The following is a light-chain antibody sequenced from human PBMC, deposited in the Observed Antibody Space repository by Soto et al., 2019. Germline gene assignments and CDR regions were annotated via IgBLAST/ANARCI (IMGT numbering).Light chain of an antibody. CDR2: EVS. J-gene: IGLJ1*01. V-gene: IGLV2-14*01. CDR3: SSYTSSSTLCV. Sequence: QSVLTQPASVSGSPGPSITISCTGTSSDVGGYNYVSWYQQHPGKAPKLMIYEVSNLPSGVSNRFSGSKSGNTASLTISGLQAEDEAEYYCSSYTSSSTLCVFGTGTKLTVL. CDR1: SSDVGGYNY.